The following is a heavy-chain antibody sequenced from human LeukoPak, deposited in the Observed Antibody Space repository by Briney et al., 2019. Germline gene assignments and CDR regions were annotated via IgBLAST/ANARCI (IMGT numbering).Heavy chain of an antibody. Sequence: GGSLRLSCAPSGFIFSNYAMHWVRQAPGKGLEWVTIISSDGRNKYYADSVLGRLTISRDNSKNTLYLQMNSLTAEETAVYYCARDTRTTSDWYGLDYWGQGTLVTVSS. CDR1: GFIFSNYA. CDR3: ARDTRTTSDWYGLDY. V-gene: IGHV3-30*04. J-gene: IGHJ4*02. D-gene: IGHD6-19*01. CDR2: ISSDGRNK.